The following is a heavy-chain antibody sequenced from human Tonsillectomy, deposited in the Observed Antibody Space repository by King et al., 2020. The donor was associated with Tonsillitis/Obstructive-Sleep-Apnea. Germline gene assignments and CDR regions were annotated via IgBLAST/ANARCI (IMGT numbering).Heavy chain of an antibody. CDR2: ISGSGGST. D-gene: IGHD2-21*01. CDR3: ATNHHLGGRGFVVVIAIDY. CDR1: GFTFSSYA. V-gene: IGHV3-23*04. Sequence: VQLVESGGGLVQPGGSLRLSCAASGFTFSSYAMSWVRQAPGKGLEWVSAISGSGGSTYYADSVKGRFTISRDNSKNTLYLQMNSLRAEDTAVYYCATNHHLGGRGFVVVIAIDYWGQGTLVTVSS. J-gene: IGHJ4*02.